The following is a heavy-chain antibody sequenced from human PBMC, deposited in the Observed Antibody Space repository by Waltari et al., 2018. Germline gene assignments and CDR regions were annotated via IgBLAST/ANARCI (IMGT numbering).Heavy chain of an antibody. J-gene: IGHJ5*02. CDR1: GGTFSSYA. V-gene: IGHV1-69*01. CDR2: IIPIFGTA. Sequence: QAQLVHSGAEVKKPGSSVKVSCKASGGTFSSYAISWVRQAPGHGLEWMGGIIPIFGTANYAQKFQGRGTITADESTSTAYMELSSLRSEDTAVYYCARDLKPTYCSSTSCSRNWFDPWGQGTLVTVSS. CDR3: ARDLKPTYCSSTSCSRNWFDP. D-gene: IGHD2-2*01.